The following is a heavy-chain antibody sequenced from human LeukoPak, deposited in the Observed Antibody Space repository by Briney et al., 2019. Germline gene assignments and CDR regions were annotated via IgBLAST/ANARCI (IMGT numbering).Heavy chain of an antibody. J-gene: IGHJ3*02. Sequence: ASVKVSCKASGYTFTSYDINWVRQATGQGLEWMGWMNPNSGNTGYTQKFQGRVTMTRNTSISTAYMELSSLKSEDTAVYYCARVRGYSGYVPDAFDIWGQGTMVTVSS. CDR2: MNPNSGNT. CDR1: GYTFTSYD. CDR3: ARVRGYSGYVPDAFDI. V-gene: IGHV1-8*01. D-gene: IGHD5-12*01.